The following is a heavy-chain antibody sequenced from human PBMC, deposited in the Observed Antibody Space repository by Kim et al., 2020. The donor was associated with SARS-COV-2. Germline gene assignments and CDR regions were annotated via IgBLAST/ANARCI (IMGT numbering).Heavy chain of an antibody. D-gene: IGHD1-1*01. CDR2: GST. J-gene: IGHJ4*02. Sequence: GSTYYADSVKGRFTISRDNSKNTLYLQMNSLRAEDTAVYYCARETGTTSIWGQGTLVTVSS. CDR3: ARETGTTSI. V-gene: IGHV3-53*01.